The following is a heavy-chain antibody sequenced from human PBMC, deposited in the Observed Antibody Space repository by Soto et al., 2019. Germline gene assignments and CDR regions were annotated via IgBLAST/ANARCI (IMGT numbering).Heavy chain of an antibody. V-gene: IGHV4-30-4*01. CDR1: GGSISSGDYY. Sequence: SETLSLTCTVSGGSISSGDYYWSWIRQPPGKGLEWIGYIYYSGSTYYNPSLKSRVTISVDTSKNQFSLKLSSVTAADTAVYYCARFIVVVPAFDYWGQGTLVTVSS. D-gene: IGHD2-21*02. J-gene: IGHJ4*02. CDR2: IYYSGST. CDR3: ARFIVVVPAFDY.